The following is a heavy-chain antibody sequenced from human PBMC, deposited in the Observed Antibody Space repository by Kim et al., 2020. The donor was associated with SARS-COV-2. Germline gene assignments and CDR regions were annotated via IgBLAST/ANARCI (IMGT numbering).Heavy chain of an antibody. V-gene: IGHV4-31*03. Sequence: SETLSLICTVSGGSISSGGYYWSWIRQHPGKGLEWIGYIYYSGSTYYNPSLKSRVTISVDTSKNQFSLKLSSVTAADTAVYYCARDAPGSGSYSHWFDPWGQGTLVTVSS. CDR3: ARDAPGSGSYSHWFDP. J-gene: IGHJ5*02. CDR1: GGSISSGGYY. D-gene: IGHD1-26*01. CDR2: IYYSGST.